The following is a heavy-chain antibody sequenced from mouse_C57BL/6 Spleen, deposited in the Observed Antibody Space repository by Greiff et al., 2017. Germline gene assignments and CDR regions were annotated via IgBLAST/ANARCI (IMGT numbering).Heavy chain of an antibody. D-gene: IGHD1-1*01. V-gene: IGHV14-3*01. J-gene: IGHJ2*01. Sequence: EVQLVESVAELVRPGASVKLSCPASGFNIKNTYMHWVKQRPEQGLEWIGRIDPANGNTKYAPKFQGKATITADTSSNTAYLQLSSLTSEDTAIYYCARTTTVVATSFDYGGQGTTLTVSS. CDR2: IDPANGNT. CDR3: ARTTTVVATSFDY. CDR1: GFNIKNTY.